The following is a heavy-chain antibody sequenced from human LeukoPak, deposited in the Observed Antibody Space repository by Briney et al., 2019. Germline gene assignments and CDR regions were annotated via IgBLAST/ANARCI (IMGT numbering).Heavy chain of an antibody. CDR1: GFTCSDYY. Sequence: GGSLRLSCAASGFTCSDYYMSWIRQAPGKGLEWVSYISSSGSTIYYADSVKGRFTISRDNAKNSLYLQMNSLRAEDTAVYYCARDGIAVAGPHYYYYMDVWGKGTTVTISS. V-gene: IGHV3-11*04. D-gene: IGHD6-19*01. CDR3: ARDGIAVAGPHYYYYMDV. J-gene: IGHJ6*03. CDR2: ISSSGSTI.